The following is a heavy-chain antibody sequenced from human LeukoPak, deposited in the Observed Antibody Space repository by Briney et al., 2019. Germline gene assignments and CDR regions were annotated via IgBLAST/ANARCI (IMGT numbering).Heavy chain of an antibody. J-gene: IGHJ4*02. CDR2: INHSGST. CDR1: GGSFSGYY. V-gene: IGHV4-34*01. CDR3: ARSSRGAAAGFDY. Sequence: SETLSLTCAVYGGSFSGYYWSWIRQPPGKGLEWIGEINHSGSTNYNPSLKSRVTISVDTSKNQFSLKLTSVTAADTAVYYCARSSRGAAAGFDYWGQGTLVTVSS. D-gene: IGHD6-13*01.